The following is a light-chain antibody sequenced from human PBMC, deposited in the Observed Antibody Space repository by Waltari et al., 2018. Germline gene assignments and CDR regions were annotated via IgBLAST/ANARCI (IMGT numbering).Light chain of an antibody. CDR1: QGISSY. CDR2: AAT. J-gene: IGKJ4*01. CDR3: LQHNSYPLT. Sequence: DIQMTQSPSSLSASVGDTVTITCRASQGISSYLNWFRQQPGKAPKLLIYAATTLQSGVPSRFSGSGSGTEFTLTISNLQPEDFAAYSCLQHNSYPLTFGGGTKVEIK. V-gene: IGKV1-17*02.